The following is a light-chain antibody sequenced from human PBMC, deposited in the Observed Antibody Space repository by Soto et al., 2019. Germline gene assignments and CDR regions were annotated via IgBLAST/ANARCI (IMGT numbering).Light chain of an antibody. J-gene: IGKJ2*01. V-gene: IGKV1-6*01. Sequence: AIPMTQSPSSLSASVGDRVTITCRASQDIRNHLAWYQQKPGTAPKVLISAASVLQTGVPSRFSGSGSGTDFTLTISSLQPEDFATYYCLQDFNFPFTFGQGTKLEVK. CDR2: AAS. CDR1: QDIRNH. CDR3: LQDFNFPFT.